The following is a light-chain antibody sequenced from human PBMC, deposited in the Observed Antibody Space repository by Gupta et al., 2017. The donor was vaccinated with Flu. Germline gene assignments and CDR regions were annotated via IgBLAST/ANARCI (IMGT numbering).Light chain of an antibody. CDR2: YNS. J-gene: IGLJ3*02. V-gene: IGLV1-44*01. CDR3: ASWDDSLNGSV. CDR1: SSNIGSTP. Sequence: QSVLTQPPSASGTPGQRVTISCSGSSSNIGSTPVHWYQQFPGTPPRIVIYYNSQRPSGVPGRFSGSKSGTSASLAISGLQSEDEADYYCASWDDSLNGSVFGGGTKLT.